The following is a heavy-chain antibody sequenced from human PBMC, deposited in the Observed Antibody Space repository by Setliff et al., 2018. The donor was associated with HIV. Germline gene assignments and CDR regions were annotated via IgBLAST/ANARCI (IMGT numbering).Heavy chain of an antibody. D-gene: IGHD3-10*01. Sequence: GASVKVSCKASGGAFSSYALSWVRQAPGQGLEWMGWISTYNGNTNYAQKFQGRVTMTTVTSTSTAYMDLRSLRSEDTAVYYCARLVWFGEGGGVWGQGTTVTVSS. V-gene: IGHV1-18*01. CDR3: ARLVWFGEGGGV. J-gene: IGHJ6*02. CDR1: GGAFSSYA. CDR2: ISTYNGNT.